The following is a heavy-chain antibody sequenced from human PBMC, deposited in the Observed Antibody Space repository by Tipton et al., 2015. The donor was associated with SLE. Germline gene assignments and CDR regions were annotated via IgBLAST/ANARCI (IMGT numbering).Heavy chain of an antibody. CDR3: ARRYGTSFDY. D-gene: IGHD2-8*01. CDR1: GGSIASGSYY. Sequence: TLSLTCTVSGGSIASGSYYWSWIRQPAGRALEWIGRINTSGSTTYNPSLKGRVTLSLDTSKNHFSLKMISVTAADTAVYYCARRYGTSFDYWDQGTLVTVSS. CDR2: INTSGST. V-gene: IGHV4-61*02. J-gene: IGHJ4*02.